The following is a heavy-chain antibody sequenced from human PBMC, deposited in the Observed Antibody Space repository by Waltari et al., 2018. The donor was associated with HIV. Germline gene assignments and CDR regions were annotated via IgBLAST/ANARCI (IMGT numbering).Heavy chain of an antibody. CDR3: VRGGEGTYGDY. CDR1: GFSCSYYR. Sequence: DVQLVESGGGLVKPGGSLRLACAGAGFSCSYYRMNWVRQAPGKGREWVSSISRDSRYIYYADSVKGRFTISRDNARNSLFLQMNSLRADDTAVYYCVRGGEGTYGDYWGQGTLVTVSS. D-gene: IGHD3-16*01. V-gene: IGHV3-21*01. J-gene: IGHJ4*02. CDR2: ISRDSRYI.